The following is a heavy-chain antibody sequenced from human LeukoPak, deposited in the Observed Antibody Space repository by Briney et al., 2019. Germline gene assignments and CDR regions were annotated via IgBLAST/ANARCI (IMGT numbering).Heavy chain of an antibody. V-gene: IGHV1-8*01. CDR1: GYTFTSYD. CDR3: ARDYGGAPDIVVVVAVDY. D-gene: IGHD2-15*01. CDR2: MNPNSGNT. Sequence: ASVKVSCKASGYTFTSYDINWVRQATGQGLEWMGWMNPNSGNTGYAQKFQGRVTMTRNTSISTAYMELSSLRSEDTAVYYCARDYGGAPDIVVVVAVDYWGQGTLVTVSS. J-gene: IGHJ4*02.